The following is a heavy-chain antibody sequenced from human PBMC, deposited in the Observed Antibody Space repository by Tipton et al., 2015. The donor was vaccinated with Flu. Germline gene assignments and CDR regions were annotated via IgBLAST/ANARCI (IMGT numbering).Heavy chain of an antibody. J-gene: IGHJ3*02. CDR3: VRDRWNGFDT. CDR2: IYYSGST. CDR1: GGSISTNDYY. Sequence: TLSLTCAVSGGSISTNDYYWGWIRQPPGKGLEWIGSIYYSGSTYYNPSLKSRVTISIDTYNNKFSLKLTSVTAADTAVYYCVRDRWNGFDTWGQGTRVTVSS. V-gene: IGHV4-39*07. D-gene: IGHD4-23*01.